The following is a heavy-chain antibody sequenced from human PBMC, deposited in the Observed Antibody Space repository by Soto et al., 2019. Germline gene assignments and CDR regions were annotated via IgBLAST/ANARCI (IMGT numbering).Heavy chain of an antibody. Sequence: EVQLVESGGGLVQPGGSLRLSCAASGFTFSSYEMNWVRQAPGKGLEWVSYISSSGSTIYYADSVKGRFTISRDNAKNALYLQMNSLRAEDTAVYYCARVSYYDSSGHPIWGQGTMVTVSS. D-gene: IGHD3-22*01. CDR1: GFTFSSYE. J-gene: IGHJ3*02. CDR3: ARVSYYDSSGHPI. V-gene: IGHV3-48*03. CDR2: ISSSGSTI.